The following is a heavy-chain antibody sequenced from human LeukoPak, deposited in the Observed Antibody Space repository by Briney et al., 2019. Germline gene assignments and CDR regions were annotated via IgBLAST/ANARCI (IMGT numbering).Heavy chain of an antibody. CDR3: TTHYDYVWGSYRSYYFDY. Sequence: GGSLRLSCAASGFTFSNAWMSWVRQAPGKGLEWVGRIKSKTDGGTTDYAAPVKGRFTISRDGSKNTLYLQMNSLKTEDTAVYYCTTHYDYVWGSYRSYYFDYWGQGTLVTVSS. CDR1: GFTFSNAW. CDR2: IKSKTDGGTT. J-gene: IGHJ4*02. D-gene: IGHD3-16*02. V-gene: IGHV3-15*01.